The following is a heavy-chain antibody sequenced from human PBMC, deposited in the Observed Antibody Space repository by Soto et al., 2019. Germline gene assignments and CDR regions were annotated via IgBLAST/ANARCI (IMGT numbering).Heavy chain of an antibody. CDR3: AKSITGTGLYYYDYMDV. V-gene: IGHV3-23*01. J-gene: IGHJ6*03. CDR1: GFTFSSYA. D-gene: IGHD1-7*01. Sequence: PGGSLRLSCAASGFTFSSYAMSWVRQAPGKGLEWVSAISGSGGSTYYADSVKGRFTISRDNSKNTLYLQMNSLRAEDTAVYYCAKSITGTGLYYYDYMDVWGKGTTVTVSS. CDR2: ISGSGGST.